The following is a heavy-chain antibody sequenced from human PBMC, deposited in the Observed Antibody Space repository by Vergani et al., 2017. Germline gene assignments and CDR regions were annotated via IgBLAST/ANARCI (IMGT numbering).Heavy chain of an antibody. CDR2: TYYRSKWYN. J-gene: IGHJ4*02. CDR1: GASVSSNSAA. D-gene: IGHD2-21*02. CDR3: ARVIVVVTATPDEYFDY. V-gene: IGHV6-1*01. Sequence: QVQLQQSGPGLVKPSQTLSLTCAISGASVSSNSAAWNWIRQSPSRGLEWLGRTYYRSKWYNDYAVSVKSRITINPDTSKNQFSLQLNSVTPEDTAVYYCARVIVVVTATPDEYFDYWGQGTLVTVSS.